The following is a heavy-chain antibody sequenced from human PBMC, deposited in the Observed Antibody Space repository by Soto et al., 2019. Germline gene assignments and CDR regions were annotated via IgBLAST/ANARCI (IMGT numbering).Heavy chain of an antibody. J-gene: IGHJ4*02. V-gene: IGHV3-7*03. D-gene: IGHD6-19*01. Sequence: QRLSCVASGFTFSSSFMGWVRQAPGKGLEWVASINQDGGGTYYVDSVQGRFTISRDNAKDSLFLQLNSLRGEDTAVYYCARYFRGSGRYFFDYWGQGTLVTVSS. CDR3: ARYFRGSGRYFFDY. CDR1: GFTFSSSF. CDR2: INQDGGGT.